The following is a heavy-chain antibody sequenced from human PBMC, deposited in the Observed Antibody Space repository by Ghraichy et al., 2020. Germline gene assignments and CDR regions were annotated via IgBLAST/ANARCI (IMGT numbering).Heavy chain of an antibody. CDR2: IIPIFGTA. Sequence: SVKVSCKTSRGTFSSYASSWVRHAPGQGLEWMGGIIPIFGTANYAQKFQGRVTITADKSTSTAYMELSSLRSEDTAVYYCARNGDYDAFDIWGQGTMVTVAS. J-gene: IGHJ3*02. CDR1: RGTFSSYA. D-gene: IGHD2-21*02. V-gene: IGHV1-69*06. CDR3: ARNGDYDAFDI.